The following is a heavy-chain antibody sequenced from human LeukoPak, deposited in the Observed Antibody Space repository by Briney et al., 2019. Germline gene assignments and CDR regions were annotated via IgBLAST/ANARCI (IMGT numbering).Heavy chain of an antibody. J-gene: IGHJ6*02. Sequence: SETLSLTCAVYGGSFSGYFWSWIRQPPGKGLAWIGSIHLSGSTNYNPSLKSRVTISVDTSKNQFSLKLSSVTAADTAVYYCARNYDTLTCYYDYYGMDVWGQGTTVTVSS. CDR2: IHLSGST. CDR3: ARNYDTLTCYYDYYGMDV. V-gene: IGHV4-34*01. CDR1: GGSFSGYF. D-gene: IGHD3-9*01.